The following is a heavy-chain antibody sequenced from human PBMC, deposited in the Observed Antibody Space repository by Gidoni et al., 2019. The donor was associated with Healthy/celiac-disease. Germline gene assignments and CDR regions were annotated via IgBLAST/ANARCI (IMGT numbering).Heavy chain of an antibody. CDR1: GYSISSGYY. CDR3: ARADYADWFDP. J-gene: IGHJ5*02. D-gene: IGHD4-17*01. CDR2: IYHRGST. Sequence: QVQLQESGPGLVKPSETLSLTCTVSGYSISSGYYWGWIRQPPGTGLEWIGSIYHRGSTYYNPCLKSRVTISVDTSKNQFSRKLSSVTAADTAVYYCARADYADWFDPWGQGTLVTVSS. V-gene: IGHV4-38-2*02.